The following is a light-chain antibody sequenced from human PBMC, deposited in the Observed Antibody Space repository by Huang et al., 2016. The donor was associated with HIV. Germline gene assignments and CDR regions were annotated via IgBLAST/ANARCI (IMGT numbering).Light chain of an antibody. J-gene: IGKJ1*01. CDR3: QQYKTSPRT. CDR1: QSVFKH. V-gene: IGKV3-15*01. CDR2: GSS. Sequence: ENLLTPSPSTLSVSPGESATLSGRASQSVFKHLAWYQQKPGQAPKLLNYGSSNRAAGIPARLRGSGYGTDFTLTISSLQSEDFAVYYCQQYKTSPRTFGQGTKVEV.